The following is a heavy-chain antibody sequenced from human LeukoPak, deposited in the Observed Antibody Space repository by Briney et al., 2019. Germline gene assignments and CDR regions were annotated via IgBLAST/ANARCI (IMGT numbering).Heavy chain of an antibody. CDR1: GFTFSNYP. D-gene: IGHD2-15*01. V-gene: IGHV3-30-3*01. CDR3: VRDPILGYPDYFDS. CDR2: ISYDGSKI. J-gene: IGHJ4*02. Sequence: GGSLRLSCAASGFTFSNYPLHWVRQAPGKGLEWVTLISYDGSKIYYADSVKGRFTISRDNSKNTVYLQMNSLRVEDTAVYYCVRDPILGYPDYFDSWGQGTLVTVSS.